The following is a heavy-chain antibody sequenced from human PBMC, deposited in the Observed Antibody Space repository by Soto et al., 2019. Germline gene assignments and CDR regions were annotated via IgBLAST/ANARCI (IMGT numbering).Heavy chain of an antibody. J-gene: IGHJ6*02. CDR2: ISAYNGNT. D-gene: IGHD2-2*02. V-gene: IGHV1-18*01. Sequence: GASVKVSCKASGYTFTSYGISWVRQAPGQGLEWMGWISAYNGNTSYEQKLQGRVTMTTDTSTSTAYMELRSLRSDDTAVYYCARDSLFVVVPAAIHYYYGMDVWGQGTTVTVSS. CDR3: ARDSLFVVVPAAIHYYYGMDV. CDR1: GYTFTSYG.